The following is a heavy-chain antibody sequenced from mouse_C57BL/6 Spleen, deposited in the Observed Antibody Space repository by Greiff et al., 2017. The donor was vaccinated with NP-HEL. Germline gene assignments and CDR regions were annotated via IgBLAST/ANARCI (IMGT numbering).Heavy chain of an antibody. V-gene: IGHV1-64*01. CDR1: GYTFTSYW. CDR2: IHPNSGST. CDR3: ARGDITTVVAHWYFDV. Sequence: QVQLQQPGAELVKPGASVKLSCKASGYTFTSYWMHWVKQRPGQGLEWIGMIHPNSGSTNYNEKFKSNATLTVDKSSSTAYMQLSSLTSEDSAVYYCARGDITTVVAHWYFDVWGTGTTVTVSS. J-gene: IGHJ1*03. D-gene: IGHD1-1*01.